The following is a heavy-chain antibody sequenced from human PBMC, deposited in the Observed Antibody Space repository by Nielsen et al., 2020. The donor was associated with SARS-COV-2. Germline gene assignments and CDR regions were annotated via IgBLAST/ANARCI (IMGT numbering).Heavy chain of an antibody. CDR1: GYTFTSYG. V-gene: IGHV1-18*01. CDR3: ARDYYDSSGYPTPSYDAFDI. J-gene: IGHJ3*02. CDR2: ISAYNGNT. D-gene: IGHD3-22*01. Sequence: ASVKVSCKASGYTFTSYGISWVRQAPGQGLEWMGWISAYNGNTNYAQKLQGRVTMTTDTSTSTAYMELRRLRSDDTAVYYCARDYYDSSGYPTPSYDAFDIWGQGTMVTVSS.